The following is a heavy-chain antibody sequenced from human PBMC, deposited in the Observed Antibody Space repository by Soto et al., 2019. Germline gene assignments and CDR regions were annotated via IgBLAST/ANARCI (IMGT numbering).Heavy chain of an antibody. V-gene: IGHV1-3*05. J-gene: IGHJ4*02. Sequence: QVQLVQSGAEEKKPGASVKVSCKASGYTFTGYAMHWVCQAPGQRLEWMAWFKAGNGNTKYSQKFQGRVTITRDTAASTAYMEPSSLRSEDTAVYYCARAVAVPADFDYWGQGTLVTVSS. D-gene: IGHD6-19*01. CDR3: ARAVAVPADFDY. CDR1: GYTFTGYA. CDR2: FKAGNGNT.